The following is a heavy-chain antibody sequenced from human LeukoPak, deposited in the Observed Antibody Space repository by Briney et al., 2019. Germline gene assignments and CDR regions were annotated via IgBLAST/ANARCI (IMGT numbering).Heavy chain of an antibody. CDR3: ARDAGIVGAVYYFDY. CDR1: GFTFSTYS. V-gene: IGHV3-21*01. D-gene: IGHD1-26*01. Sequence: GGSLRLSCAASGFTFSTYSMNWVRQAPGKGLEWVSSISSSSTFIYYADSVKGRFTISRDNAKNSLYLQMGSLRAEDMAVYYCARDAGIVGAVYYFDYWGQGTLVTVSS. J-gene: IGHJ4*02. CDR2: ISSSSTFI.